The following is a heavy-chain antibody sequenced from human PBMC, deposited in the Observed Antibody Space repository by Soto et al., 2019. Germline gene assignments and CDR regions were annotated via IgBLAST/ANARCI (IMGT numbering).Heavy chain of an antibody. J-gene: IGHJ4*02. CDR3: ARHNYGSGSTYFDY. CDR2: IYYSGIT. V-gene: IGHV4-31*03. Sequence: PSETLSLTCTVSGGSISRGGYYWSWIRQHPGKGLEWIGYIYYSGITYYNPSLKSRVTISVDTSKNQFSLKLNSMTAADTAVYYCARHNYGSGSTYFDYWGQGTLVTVSS. D-gene: IGHD3-10*01. CDR1: GGSISRGGYY.